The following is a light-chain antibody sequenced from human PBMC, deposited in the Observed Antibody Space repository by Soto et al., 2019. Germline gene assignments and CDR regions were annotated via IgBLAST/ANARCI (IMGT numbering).Light chain of an antibody. CDR3: QKSYSTPLN. V-gene: IGKV1-39*01. Sequence: DIQITHSPSSLATSAVDRVTITLRASQSISSYLNWYQQKPGKAPKLLIYAASSLQSGVPSRFSGSGSGTDFTLTISSLQPEDFATYYCQKSYSTPLNCGGGNTGDIK. CDR2: AAS. J-gene: IGKJ4*01. CDR1: QSISSY.